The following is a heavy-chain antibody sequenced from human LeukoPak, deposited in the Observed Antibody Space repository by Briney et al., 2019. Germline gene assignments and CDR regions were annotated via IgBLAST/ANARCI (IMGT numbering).Heavy chain of an antibody. V-gene: IGHV1-69*05. CDR1: GGTFSNYA. D-gene: IGHD5-18*01. J-gene: IGHJ4*02. CDR2: ITPIFGTA. CDR3: ARASSDDTAMATPFAY. Sequence: SVKVSCKASGGTFSNYAINWVRQAPGQGLEWMGGITPIFGTANYLQKFQGRVTITTDKSTSTAYMELSRLRSEDTAIYYCARASSDDTAMATPFAYWGQGTLVTVSS.